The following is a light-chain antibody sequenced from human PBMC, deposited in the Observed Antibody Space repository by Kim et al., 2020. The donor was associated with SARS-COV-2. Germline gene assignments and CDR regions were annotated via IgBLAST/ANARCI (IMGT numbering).Light chain of an antibody. CDR2: DAS. Sequence: ERVMTQSPATLSVSPGERATLSCRASQSVNVKLAWYQQKPGQAPRLLIYDASTRATGIPARFSGSGSGTEFTLTISSLQSEDFAVYYCQQYNNWPLSFGGGTKVDIK. CDR1: QSVNVK. V-gene: IGKV3-15*01. J-gene: IGKJ4*01. CDR3: QQYNNWPLS.